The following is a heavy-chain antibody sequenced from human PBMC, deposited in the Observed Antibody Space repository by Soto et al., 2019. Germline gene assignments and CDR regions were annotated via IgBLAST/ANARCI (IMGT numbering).Heavy chain of an antibody. Sequence: GGSLRLSCASTGFPFSAFSMNWVRQAPGKGLEWVAYISSSGSTIYYADSVKGRFTISRDNAKTSLYLQMDSLRDEDTAVYYCAREGGRHCSPSRCYNAFDIWGQGTTVTVSS. J-gene: IGHJ3*02. CDR2: ISSSGSTI. V-gene: IGHV3-48*02. CDR1: GFPFSAFS. D-gene: IGHD2-15*01. CDR3: AREGGRHCSPSRCYNAFDI.